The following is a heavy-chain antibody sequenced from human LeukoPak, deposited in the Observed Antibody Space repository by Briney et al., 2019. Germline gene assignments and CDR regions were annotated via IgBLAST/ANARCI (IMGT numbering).Heavy chain of an antibody. V-gene: IGHV3-48*03. Sequence: GGSLRLSCAASGFTFSSYEMNWVRQAPGKGLEWVSYISSSGSTIYYADSVKGRFTISRDNAKNSLYLQMNSLRAEDTALYYCARETFVRGVMTSSFDYWGQGTLVTVSS. CDR1: GFTFSSYE. D-gene: IGHD3-10*02. J-gene: IGHJ4*02. CDR2: ISSSGSTI. CDR3: ARETFVRGVMTSSFDY.